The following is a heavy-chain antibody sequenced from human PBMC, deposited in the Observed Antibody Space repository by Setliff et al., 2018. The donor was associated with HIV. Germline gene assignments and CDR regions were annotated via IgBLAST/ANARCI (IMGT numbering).Heavy chain of an antibody. CDR1: GFSLSDYY. CDR3: VRAAAGLDV. V-gene: IGHV3-72*01. CDR2: TRNRANNYIT. Sequence: PGGSLRLSCAVSGFSLSDYYMDCVRQAPGKGLEWVGRTRNRANNYITDYATSVQGRFTISRDYSKDSLFLQMDNLETEDTAVYYCVRAAAGLDVWSQGIRVTVS. J-gene: IGHJ4*02.